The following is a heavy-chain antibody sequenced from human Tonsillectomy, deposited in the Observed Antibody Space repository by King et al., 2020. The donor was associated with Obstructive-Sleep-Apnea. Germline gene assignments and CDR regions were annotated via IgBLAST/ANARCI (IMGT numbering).Heavy chain of an antibody. CDR2: ISFDGSNK. CDR3: AKDTSYYDSSGYFGALDI. Sequence: VQLVESGGGVVQPGRSLRLSCAASGFTFNTYGMHWVRQAPGKGLEWVAGISFDGSNKQYGDSAKGRLTVARDNSKNTLYLQMNSLRAGDTAVYYCAKDTSYYDSSGYFGALDIWGQGTMVTVSS. J-gene: IGHJ3*02. D-gene: IGHD3-22*01. V-gene: IGHV3-30*18. CDR1: GFTFNTYG.